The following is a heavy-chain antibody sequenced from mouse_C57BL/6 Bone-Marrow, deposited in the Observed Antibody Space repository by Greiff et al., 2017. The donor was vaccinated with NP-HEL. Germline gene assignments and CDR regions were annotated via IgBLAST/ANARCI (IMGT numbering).Heavy chain of an antibody. CDR1: GFSFNTYA. V-gene: IGHV10-1*01. D-gene: IGHD2-4*01. CDR2: IRSKSNNYAT. CDR3: VRHGGLRRFYAMDY. Sequence: DVMLVESGGGLVQPKGSLKLSCAASGFSFNTYAMNWVRQAPGKGLEWVARIRSKSNNYATYYADSVKDRFTISRDDSESMLYLQMNNLKTEDTAMYYCVRHGGLRRFYAMDYWGQGTSVTVSS. J-gene: IGHJ4*01.